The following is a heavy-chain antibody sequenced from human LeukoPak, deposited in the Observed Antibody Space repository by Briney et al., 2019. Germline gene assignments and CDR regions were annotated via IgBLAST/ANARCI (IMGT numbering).Heavy chain of an antibody. CDR3: LRDLNWSLDQ. J-gene: IGHJ4*02. Sequence: PGGSLRLSCATSGFTFRSHAMHWVRQSPGKGLEWVAQIWYDGSNKYYADSVKGRFSVSRDNSKNTLYLQMNSLRVEDTAVYYCLRDLNWSLDQWGQGTLVTVSS. CDR2: IWYDGSNK. D-gene: IGHD1-20*01. CDR1: GFTFRSHA. V-gene: IGHV3-33*01.